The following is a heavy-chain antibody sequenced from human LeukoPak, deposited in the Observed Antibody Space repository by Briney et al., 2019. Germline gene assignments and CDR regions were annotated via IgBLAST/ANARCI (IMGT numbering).Heavy chain of an antibody. Sequence: QTGGSLRLSCAASGITFSRYWMSWVRQAPGKGLEWVANIKQDGSEKYYVDSVKGRFTISRDNAKNSLFLQMNSLRAEDTAVYYCARGLGGSYYFDHWGQGTLVTVSS. V-gene: IGHV3-7*02. CDR3: ARGLGGSYYFDH. D-gene: IGHD1-26*01. CDR1: GITFSRYW. J-gene: IGHJ4*02. CDR2: IKQDGSEK.